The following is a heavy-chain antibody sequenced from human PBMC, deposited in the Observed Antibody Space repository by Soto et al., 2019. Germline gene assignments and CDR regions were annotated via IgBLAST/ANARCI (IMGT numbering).Heavy chain of an antibody. Sequence: SSDTLSLTCAVYGGSLTDNYWNWIRQPPGKGLEWIGEFSSKGTSNYNPSLKSRVTMSLDTSKKRFSLKLTSVTAADTAVYFCARDGSSWYFPGRWFDPWGQGTLVTVSS. CDR3: ARDGSSWYFPGRWFDP. CDR2: FSSKGTS. J-gene: IGHJ5*02. D-gene: IGHD2-15*01. V-gene: IGHV4-34*01. CDR1: GGSLTDNY.